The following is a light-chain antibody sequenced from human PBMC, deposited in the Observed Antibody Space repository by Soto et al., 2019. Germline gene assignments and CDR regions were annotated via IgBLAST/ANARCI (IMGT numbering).Light chain of an antibody. CDR3: QQYNSYWT. Sequence: DIQMTQSPSTLYASVGDRVTITFRASQSISSWLAWYQQKPGKAPTLMIYKASSLESGVPSRFSGSGSGTEFTLTISSLQPDDFATYYCQQYNSYWTFGQGTKVEIK. V-gene: IGKV1-5*03. CDR2: KAS. J-gene: IGKJ1*01. CDR1: QSISSW.